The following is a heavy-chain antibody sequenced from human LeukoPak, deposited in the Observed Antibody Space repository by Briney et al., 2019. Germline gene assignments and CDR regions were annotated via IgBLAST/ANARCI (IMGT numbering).Heavy chain of an antibody. Sequence: ASVKVSCKASGYTFIGYYIHWVRQAPGQGLEWMGRINPNSGGTNYAQKFQGRVTMTRDTSISTAYMELSRLRSDDTAVYYCIGYYDSSGYSFDYWGQGTLVTVSS. D-gene: IGHD3-22*01. J-gene: IGHJ4*02. CDR1: GYTFIGYY. CDR2: INPNSGGT. V-gene: IGHV1-2*06. CDR3: IGYYDSSGYSFDY.